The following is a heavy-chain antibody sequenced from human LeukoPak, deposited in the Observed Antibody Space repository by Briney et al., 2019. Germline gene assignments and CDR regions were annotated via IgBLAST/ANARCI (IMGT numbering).Heavy chain of an antibody. Sequence: GGSLRLSCAASGFTFSDYYMSWIRQTPGKGLEWISYIGSSGDTIYYADSVKGRFSISRDNAKNSLWLQMNSLRAEDTAVYYCAELGITMIGGVWGKGTTVTISS. CDR3: AELGITMIGGV. V-gene: IGHV3-11*04. CDR2: IGSSGDTI. CDR1: GFTFSDYY. D-gene: IGHD3-10*02. J-gene: IGHJ6*04.